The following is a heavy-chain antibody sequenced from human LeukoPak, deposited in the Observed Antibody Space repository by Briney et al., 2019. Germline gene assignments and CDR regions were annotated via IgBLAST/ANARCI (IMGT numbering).Heavy chain of an antibody. V-gene: IGHV3-23*01. J-gene: IGHJ4*02. CDR3: AQDWKCAY. CDR1: GFSFSNYA. D-gene: IGHD1-1*01. Sequence: PGGSLRLPCAASGFSFSNYAMTWVRQAPGKGLEWVSAMSDSGNKIHYADSVKGRFTISRDNSKNTLYLQMNRLRAEDTAIYYCAQDWKCAYWGQGTLVTVSS. CDR2: MSDSGNKI.